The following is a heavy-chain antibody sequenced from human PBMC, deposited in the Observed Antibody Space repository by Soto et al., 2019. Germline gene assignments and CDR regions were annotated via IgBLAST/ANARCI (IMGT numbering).Heavy chain of an antibody. CDR3: ARGQNRGRGSGWYLQDSYYYYYGMDV. J-gene: IGHJ6*02. CDR2: INHSGST. CDR1: GVSFSVYY. D-gene: IGHD6-19*01. Sequence: LSLTCAVYGVSFSVYYWSWIRQPPGKGLEWIGEINHSGSTNYNPSLKSRVTISVDTSKNQFSLKLSSVTAADTAVYYRARGQNRGRGSGWYLQDSYYYYYGMDVWGQGTTVTVSS. V-gene: IGHV4-34*01.